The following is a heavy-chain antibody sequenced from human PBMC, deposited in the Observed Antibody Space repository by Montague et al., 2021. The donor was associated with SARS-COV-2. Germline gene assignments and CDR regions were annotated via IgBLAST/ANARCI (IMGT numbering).Heavy chain of an antibody. CDR2: IYYSGST. J-gene: IGHJ6*02. CDR3: ARDLGYNWNYYYYYGMDV. V-gene: IGHV4-59*01. Sequence: SETLSLTCTVSGGSTSSYYWSWIRQPPGKGLEWIGYIYYSGSTNYNPSLKSRVTISVDTSKNQFSLKLSSVTAADTAVYYCARDLGYNWNYYYYYGMDVWGQGTTVTVSS. CDR1: GGSTSSYY. D-gene: IGHD1-20*01.